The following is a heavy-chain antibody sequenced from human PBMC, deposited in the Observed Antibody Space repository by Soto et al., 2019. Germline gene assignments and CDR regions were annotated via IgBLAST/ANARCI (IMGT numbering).Heavy chain of an antibody. V-gene: IGHV6-1*01. CDR3: ARELQPSAAMANFYVTPLNRLDV. CDR2: TYYRSKWYN. Sequence: SQTLSLTCAISGDSVSSNSAAWNWIRQSPSRGLEWLGRTYYRSKWYNDYAVSVKSRITINPDTSKNQFSLQLNSVTPEDTAVYYCARELQPSAAMANFYVTPLNRLDVWGQGTTVTVSS. J-gene: IGHJ6*02. D-gene: IGHD5-18*01. CDR1: GDSVSSNSAA.